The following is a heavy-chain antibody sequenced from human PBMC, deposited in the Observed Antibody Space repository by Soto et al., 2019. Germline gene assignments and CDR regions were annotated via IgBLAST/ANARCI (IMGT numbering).Heavy chain of an antibody. D-gene: IGHD2-2*01. Sequence: GGSLRLSCAASGFTFSRYAMIWVRQAPGKGLEWVSAISGSGGGTYYTDSVKGLFTISRDSTKNTLYLQMNSLRAEDPAVYYCANDGDIVVVPAAMIAYWGQGTLVTVSS. CDR1: GFTFSRYA. J-gene: IGHJ4*02. CDR2: ISGSGGGT. CDR3: ANDGDIVVVPAAMIAY. V-gene: IGHV3-23*01.